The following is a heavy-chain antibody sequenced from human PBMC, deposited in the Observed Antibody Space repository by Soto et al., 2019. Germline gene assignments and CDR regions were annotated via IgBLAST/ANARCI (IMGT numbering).Heavy chain of an antibody. CDR1: GGSFSGYY. CDR3: ASSFYDFWSGYYPKSNNWFDP. Sequence: SETLSLTCAVYGGSFSGYYWSWIRQPPGKGLEWIGEINHSGSTNYSPSLKSRVTISVDTSKNQFSLKLSSVTAADTAVYYCASSFYDFWSGYYPKSNNWFDPWGQGTLVTVSS. CDR2: INHSGST. V-gene: IGHV4-34*01. D-gene: IGHD3-3*01. J-gene: IGHJ5*02.